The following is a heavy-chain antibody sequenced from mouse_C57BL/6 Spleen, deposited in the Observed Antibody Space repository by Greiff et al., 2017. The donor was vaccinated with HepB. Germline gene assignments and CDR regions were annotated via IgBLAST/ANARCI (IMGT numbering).Heavy chain of an antibody. CDR2: ISSGSSTI. J-gene: IGHJ3*01. V-gene: IGHV5-17*01. CDR1: GFTFSDYG. Sequence: DVMLVESGGGLVKPGGSLKLSCAASGFTFSDYGMHWVRQAPEKGLEWVAYISSGSSTIYYADTVKGRFTISRDNAKNTLFLQMTSLRAEDTAMYYCARPGLPAWFAYWGQGTLVTVSA. CDR3: ARPGLPAWFAY. D-gene: IGHD3-3*01.